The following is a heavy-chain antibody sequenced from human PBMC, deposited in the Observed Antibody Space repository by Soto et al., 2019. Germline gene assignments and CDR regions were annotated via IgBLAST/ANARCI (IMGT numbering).Heavy chain of an antibody. CDR1: GGTCVSLA. CDR3: ARELGSNYDHPFGY. V-gene: IGHV3-33*08. Sequence: RDRSTAAGGTCVSLASRWISKKQGKGLEWLALRWFDGSNKYYADSVKGRFTISRDNAKNTLYLQMNSLRAEDTAVYYCARELGSNYDHPFGYCGQGPFVT. CDR2: RWFDGSNK. D-gene: IGHD5-18*01. J-gene: IGHJ4*02.